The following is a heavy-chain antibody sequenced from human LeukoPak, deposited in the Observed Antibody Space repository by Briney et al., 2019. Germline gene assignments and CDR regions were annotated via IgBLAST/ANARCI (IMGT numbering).Heavy chain of an antibody. D-gene: IGHD3-22*01. V-gene: IGHV1-46*01. J-gene: IGHJ4*02. Sequence: ASVKVSCRASGYTFTSYYMHWVRQAPGQGLEWMGIINPSGGSTSYAQKFQGRVTMTRDTSTSTVYMELSSLRSEDTAVYYCARDQDYDSSGPKGFDYWGQGTLVTVSS. CDR2: INPSGGST. CDR3: ARDQDYDSSGPKGFDY. CDR1: GYTFTSYY.